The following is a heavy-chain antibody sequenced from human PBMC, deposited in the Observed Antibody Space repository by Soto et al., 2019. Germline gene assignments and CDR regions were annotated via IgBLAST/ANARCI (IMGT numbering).Heavy chain of an antibody. Sequence: SAYAMHWVRQAPGKGLEWVAVISYDGNIKYYADSVKGRFTISRDNSKDTLYLQMNSLRGEDTAVYYCAKTSGGSNYYYYGMDVWGQGTAVTVSS. CDR1: SAYA. D-gene: IGHD2-15*01. CDR3: AKTSGGSNYYYYGMDV. J-gene: IGHJ6*02. V-gene: IGHV3-30-3*02. CDR2: ISYDGNIK.